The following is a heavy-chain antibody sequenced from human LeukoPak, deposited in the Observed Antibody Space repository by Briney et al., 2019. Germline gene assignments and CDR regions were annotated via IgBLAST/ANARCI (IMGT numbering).Heavy chain of an antibody. J-gene: IGHJ5*02. Sequence: PGGSLRLSCAPSGFTFSAYALSWVRQTPGRDVEWVSSVSDGGDPTYYTDSAKGHFTISRDNSKNTLYLQMISLRAEDTPVYYCAKARTSGNIGWFDPWGQGTLVTVSS. CDR1: GFTFSAYA. CDR3: AKARTSGNIGWFDP. CDR2: VSDGGDPT. D-gene: IGHD5-12*01. V-gene: IGHV3-23*01.